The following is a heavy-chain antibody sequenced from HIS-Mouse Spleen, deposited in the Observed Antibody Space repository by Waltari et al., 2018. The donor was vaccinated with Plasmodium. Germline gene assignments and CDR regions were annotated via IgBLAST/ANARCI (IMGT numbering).Heavy chain of an antibody. Sequence: EVQLVESGGGLIQPGGSLRLSCAASGFPVRSNYMRWVRQAPGKGLEWVSVIYSGGSTYYADSVKGRFTISRDNSKNTLYLQMNSLRAEDTAVYYCARGMKSSSSAFDIWGQGTMVTVSS. CDR3: ARGMKSSSSAFDI. J-gene: IGHJ3*02. V-gene: IGHV3-53*01. D-gene: IGHD6-6*01. CDR1: GFPVRSNY. CDR2: IYSGGST.